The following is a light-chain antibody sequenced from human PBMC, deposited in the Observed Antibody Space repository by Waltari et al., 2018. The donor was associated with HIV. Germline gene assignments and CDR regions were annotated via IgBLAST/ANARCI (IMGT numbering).Light chain of an antibody. V-gene: IGLV2-23*02. CDR2: EVT. CDR1: SRDVGSYNL. Sequence: QSALAQPASVSGSPGQSITISCTGTSRDVGSYNLVSWYQQPPGKAPKLMIYEVTKRPSGVSNRFSGSKSGNTASLTISGLQAEDEADYYCCSYAGSSTSVFGGGTKLTVL. CDR3: CSYAGSSTSV. J-gene: IGLJ3*02.